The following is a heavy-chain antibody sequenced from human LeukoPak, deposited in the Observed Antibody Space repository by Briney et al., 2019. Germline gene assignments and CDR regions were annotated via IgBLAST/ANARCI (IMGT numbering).Heavy chain of an antibody. CDR3: AKDSGYDYIWGSYDY. J-gene: IGHJ4*02. CDR1: GFTFSSYA. Sequence: GGSLRLSCAASGFTFSSYAMSWVRQAPGKGLDWVSTFSGSGGSTYYADSVKGRFTISRDNSKNTLYLQMNSLRDEDTAVFYCAKDSGYDYIWGSYDYWGQGSLVTVSS. CDR2: FSGSGGST. V-gene: IGHV3-23*01. D-gene: IGHD3-16*01.